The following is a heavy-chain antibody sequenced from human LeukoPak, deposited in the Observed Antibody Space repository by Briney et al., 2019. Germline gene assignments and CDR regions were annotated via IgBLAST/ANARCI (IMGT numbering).Heavy chain of an antibody. Sequence: GGSLRLSCAASGFRFDVHDIHWVRQIPGKGLEWVSGISWNGGPARYADSVKGRFNISRDDAKKSLYLEMNSLRAEDTALYYCARVQQYDVFDYWGQGTQVIVSS. CDR2: ISWNGGPA. CDR3: ARVQQYDVFDY. V-gene: IGHV3-20*04. D-gene: IGHD3-16*01. CDR1: GFRFDVHD. J-gene: IGHJ4*02.